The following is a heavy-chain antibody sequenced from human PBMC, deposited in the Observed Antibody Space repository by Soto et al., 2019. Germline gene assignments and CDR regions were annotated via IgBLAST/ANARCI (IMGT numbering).Heavy chain of an antibody. D-gene: IGHD1-26*01. Sequence: GGSMRLSWAASGLTFSSSWMAWVRQAPGKGPEWVASIKQDGGETFYMESVRGRFTISRDNAKNSLYLQMNSLRVDDMAVYYCAREVRATFDPWGQGTPVTVSS. CDR2: IKQDGGET. J-gene: IGHJ5*02. CDR3: AREVRATFDP. CDR1: GLTFSSSW. V-gene: IGHV3-7*01.